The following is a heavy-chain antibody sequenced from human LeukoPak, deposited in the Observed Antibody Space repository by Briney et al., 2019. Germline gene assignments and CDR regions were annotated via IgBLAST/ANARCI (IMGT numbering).Heavy chain of an antibody. CDR1: GYRFTKYW. Sequence: GESLKISCETSGYRFTKYWIGWVRQTPGKGLEWMGIIYAGDSDTRYSPSFQGQVTISADRSTNTVYLQWSSLKASDTAMYYCARLRHNYHDGVDVWGQGTMVTVSS. CDR2: IYAGDSDT. CDR3: ARLRHNYHDGVDV. D-gene: IGHD5-24*01. J-gene: IGHJ3*01. V-gene: IGHV5-51*01.